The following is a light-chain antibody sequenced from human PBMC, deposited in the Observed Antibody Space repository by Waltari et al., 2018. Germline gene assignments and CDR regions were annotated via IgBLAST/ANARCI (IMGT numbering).Light chain of an antibody. V-gene: IGKV1-33*01. CDR1: QDIYND. CDR2: DAF. CDR3: QQYDSLPLS. Sequence: TCQASQDIYNDLDWYQQKPGKAPKLLIYDAFNLETGVPSRFSRSGSGTHFTLTISSLQPEDAATYYCQQYDSLPLSFGGGTKVDIK. J-gene: IGKJ4*01.